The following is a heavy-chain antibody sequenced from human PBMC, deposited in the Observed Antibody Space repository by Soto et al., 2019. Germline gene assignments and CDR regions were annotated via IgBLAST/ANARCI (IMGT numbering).Heavy chain of an antibody. J-gene: IGHJ5*02. Sequence: QVQLVQSGAEVKKPGSSVKVSCKASGGTFSSYAISWVGQAPGQGLEWMGGIIRIFGTANYAQKFQVRVTITADESTSTAYRELSSLRSEDTAVYYCARDRGSGWYRWFDPWGQGTLVTVSS. CDR2: IIRIFGTA. CDR1: GGTFSSYA. V-gene: IGHV1-69*01. CDR3: ARDRGSGWYRWFDP. D-gene: IGHD6-19*01.